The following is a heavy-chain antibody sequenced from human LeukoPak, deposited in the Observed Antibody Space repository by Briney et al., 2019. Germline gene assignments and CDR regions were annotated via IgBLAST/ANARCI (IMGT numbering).Heavy chain of an antibody. CDR3: ARSGCCTNGVCSGPFDY. D-gene: IGHD2-8*01. Sequence: SETLSLTCAVYGGSFSGYYWSWIRQPPGKGLEWIGEINHSGSTNYNPSLKSRVTISVDTSKNQFSLKLSSVTAADTAVYYCARSGCCTNGVCSGPFDYWGQGTLVTVSS. CDR1: GGSFSGYY. CDR2: INHSGST. V-gene: IGHV4-34*01. J-gene: IGHJ4*02.